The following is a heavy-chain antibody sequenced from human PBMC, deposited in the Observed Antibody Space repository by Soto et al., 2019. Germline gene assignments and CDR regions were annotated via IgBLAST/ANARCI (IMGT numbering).Heavy chain of an antibody. Sequence: EVQLLESGGGLVQPGGSLGLSCAASGFTFSSYAMSWVRQAPGKGLEYVSSISVAGDGTYYGASVKGRFTISRDNSKNTLYLQMNSLRVEDTAVYYCARTTVTKSRDYWGQGTLVTVSS. CDR3: ARTTVTKSRDY. D-gene: IGHD4-17*01. CDR2: ISVAGDGT. J-gene: IGHJ4*02. CDR1: GFTFSSYA. V-gene: IGHV3-23*01.